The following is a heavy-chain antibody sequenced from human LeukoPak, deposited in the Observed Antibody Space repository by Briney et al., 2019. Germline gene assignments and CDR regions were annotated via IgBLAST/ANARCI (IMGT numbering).Heavy chain of an antibody. CDR1: GFSFSDSV. CDR2: ISHDVKTT. J-gene: IGHJ4*02. V-gene: IGHV3-30*04. Sequence: RGKSLRLSCVASGFSFSDSVIHWVRQAPGKGLEWVAVISHDVKTTYYADSAKGRFTISRDNSRNTVYLQMNSLRAEDTAIYYCARYCTSTSCAFEYWGQGTLVTISS. D-gene: IGHD2-2*01. CDR3: ARYCTSTSCAFEY.